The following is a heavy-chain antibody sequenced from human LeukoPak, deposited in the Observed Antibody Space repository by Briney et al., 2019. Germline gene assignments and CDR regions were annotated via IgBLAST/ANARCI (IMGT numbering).Heavy chain of an antibody. CDR3: ASGYFVHTFDF. CDR1: GYSISSGYF. J-gene: IGHJ4*02. Sequence: SETLSLTCTVSGYSISSGYFWAWIRQPPGKGLEWIGSIYFSGNTYYNPSLKTRVTISIDTSKNQFSLKLTSVTAADTAIFYCASGYFVHTFDFWGQGTLGTVSS. V-gene: IGHV4-38-2*02. CDR2: IYFSGNT. D-gene: IGHD2-2*03.